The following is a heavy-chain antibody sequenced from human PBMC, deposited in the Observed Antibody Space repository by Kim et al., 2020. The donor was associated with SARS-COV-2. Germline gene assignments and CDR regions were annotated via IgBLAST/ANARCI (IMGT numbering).Heavy chain of an antibody. CDR1: GESFTAYY. Sequence: SETLSLTCAVSGESFTAYYWTWIRQSPGKGLEWIGEITHGGGTNFNPSLKSRVTMSVDTSKNHFSLKLISATAADTAMYYCAGYRDGIRAWGQGTQVTVSS. J-gene: IGHJ5*02. V-gene: IGHV4-34*01. CDR3: AGYRDGIRA. CDR2: ITHGGGT. D-gene: IGHD2-15*01.